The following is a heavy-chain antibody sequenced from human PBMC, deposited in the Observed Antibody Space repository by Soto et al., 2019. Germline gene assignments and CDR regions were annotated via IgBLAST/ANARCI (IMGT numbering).Heavy chain of an antibody. J-gene: IGHJ4*02. CDR3: ARDTGYNQPYYFDY. Sequence: GASVKVSCKASGYTFTGYYMHWVRQAPGQGLEWMGWINPNSGGTNYAQKFQGWVTMTRDTSISTAYMELSRLRSDDTAVYYCARDTGYNQPYYFDYWGQGTQVTVSS. CDR1: GYTFTGYY. D-gene: IGHD5-12*01. CDR2: INPNSGGT. V-gene: IGHV1-2*04.